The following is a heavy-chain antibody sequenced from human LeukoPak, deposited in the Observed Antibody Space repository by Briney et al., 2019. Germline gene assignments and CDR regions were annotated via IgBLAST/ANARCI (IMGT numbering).Heavy chain of an antibody. CDR3: ARDAGGGPFFDY. D-gene: IGHD2-15*01. CDR2: INYSGST. V-gene: IGHV4-59*11. CDR1: GGSISGRY. J-gene: IGHJ4*02. Sequence: PSETLSLTCTVSGGSISGRYWGWIRQPPGKGLEWIGYINYSGSTDYNPSLKSRVTISLDTSKNQLSLKLSSVTAADTAVYYCARDAGGGPFFDYWGQGTLVTVSS.